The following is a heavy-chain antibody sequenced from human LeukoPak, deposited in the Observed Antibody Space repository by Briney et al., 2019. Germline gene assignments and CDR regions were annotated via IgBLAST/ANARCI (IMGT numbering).Heavy chain of an antibody. V-gene: IGHV1-46*01. CDR3: ARVSLPDSSGYHFDY. J-gene: IGHJ4*02. CDR1: GYTFTSYY. D-gene: IGHD3-22*01. CDR2: INPSGGST. Sequence: VASVTVSCTASGYTFTSYYMHWVRQAPGQGLEWMGIINPSGGSTSYAQKFQGRVTMTRDMSTSTVYMELSSLRSEDTAVYYCARVSLPDSSGYHFDYWGQGTLVTVSS.